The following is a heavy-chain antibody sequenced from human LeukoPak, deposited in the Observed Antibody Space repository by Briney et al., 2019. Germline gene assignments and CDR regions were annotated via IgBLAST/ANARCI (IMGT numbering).Heavy chain of an antibody. D-gene: IGHD4-23*01. J-gene: IGHJ6*02. Sequence: PAETLSLTCTVSGGSISSSSYYWGWIRQPPGKGLEWIGSIYYSGSTYYNPSLKSRVTISVDTSKNQFSLKLSSVTAADTAVYYCARHRGVVTPVSPSYYYYGMDVWGQGTTVTVSS. CDR3: ARHRGVVTPVSPSYYYYGMDV. CDR1: GGSISSSSYY. CDR2: IYYSGST. V-gene: IGHV4-39*01.